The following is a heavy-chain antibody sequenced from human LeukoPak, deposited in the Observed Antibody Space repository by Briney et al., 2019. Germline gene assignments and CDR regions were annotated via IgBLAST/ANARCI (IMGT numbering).Heavy chain of an antibody. CDR1: GYTFTGYY. D-gene: IGHD6-6*01. CDR3: ARVPPYIAALHLSSWFDP. V-gene: IGHV1-2*02. J-gene: IGHJ5*02. Sequence: ASVKVSCKASGYTFTGYYMHWVRQAPGQGLEWMGWINPNSGGTNYAQKFQGRVTMTRDTSISTAYMELSRLRSDDTAVYYCARVPPYIAALHLSSWFDPWGQGTLVTVSS. CDR2: INPNSGGT.